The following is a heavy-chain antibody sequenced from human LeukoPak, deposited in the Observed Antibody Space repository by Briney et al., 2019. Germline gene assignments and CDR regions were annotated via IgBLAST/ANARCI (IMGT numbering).Heavy chain of an antibody. CDR3: ARDRTPMVTPFMD. CDR2: INPNSGST. CDR1: GYTFTDYY. D-gene: IGHD4-17*01. V-gene: IGHV1-2*02. J-gene: IGHJ4*02. Sequence: ASVKVSCKASGYTFTDYYMDWVRQAPGQGLEWMGWINPNSGSTKYAQKFQGRVIMASDPSITKAYMELRSLTTVDTAVYYCARDRTPMVTPFMDWGQGTLVPVST.